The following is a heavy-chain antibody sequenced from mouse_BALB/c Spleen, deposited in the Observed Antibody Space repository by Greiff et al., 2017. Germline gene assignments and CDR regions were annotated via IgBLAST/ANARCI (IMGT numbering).Heavy chain of an antibody. D-gene: IGHD1-1*01. V-gene: IGHV14-3*02. J-gene: IGHJ3*01. Sequence: EVKLVESGAELVKPGASVKLSCTASGFNIKDTYMHWVKQRPEQGLEWIGRIDPANGNTKYDPKFQGKATITADTSSNTAYLQLSSLTSEDTAVYYCAREVYYYGSSYGDWGQGTLVTVSA. CDR1: GFNIKDTY. CDR2: IDPANGNT. CDR3: AREVYYYGSSYGD.